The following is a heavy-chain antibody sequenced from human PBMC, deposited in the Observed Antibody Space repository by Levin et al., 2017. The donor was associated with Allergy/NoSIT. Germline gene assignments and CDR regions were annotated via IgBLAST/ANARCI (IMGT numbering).Heavy chain of an antibody. J-gene: IGHJ3*02. CDR3: AKSNVTDAFDI. Sequence: PGGSLRLSCAASGFTFSSYGMHWVRQAPGKGLEWVAVISYDGSNKYYADSVKGRFTISRDNSKNTLYLQMNSLRAEDTAVYYCAKSNVTDAFDIWGQGTMVTVSS. CDR2: ISYDGSNK. D-gene: IGHD1-1*01. CDR1: GFTFSSYG. V-gene: IGHV3-30*18.